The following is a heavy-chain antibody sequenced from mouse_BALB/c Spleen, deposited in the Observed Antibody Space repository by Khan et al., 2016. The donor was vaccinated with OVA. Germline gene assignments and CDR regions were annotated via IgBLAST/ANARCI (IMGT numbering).Heavy chain of an antibody. D-gene: IGHD1-1*01. CDR2: IYPSDGYT. CDR3: TRHGSSYDAMDY. J-gene: IGHJ4*01. Sequence: QVQLQQSGAELVRPGASVKLSFKASGYTFTNYFINWVKQRPGQGLEWIGNIYPSDGYTTYNQKFKDTATLTVDKSSSTAYMHLSSPTSDDSAVYDWTRHGSSYDAMDYWGQGTSVTIAS. CDR1: GYTFTNYF. V-gene: IGHV1-69*02.